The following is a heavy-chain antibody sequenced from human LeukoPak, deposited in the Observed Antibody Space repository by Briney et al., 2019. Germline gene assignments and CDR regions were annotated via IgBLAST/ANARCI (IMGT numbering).Heavy chain of an antibody. J-gene: IGHJ4*02. Sequence: ASETLSLTCAVYGGSFSGYYWSWIRQPPGKGLEWIGEINHSGSTNYNPSLKSRVTISVDTSKNQFSLKLSSVTAADTAVYYCARAGYDFWSGYFDYWGQGTLVTVSS. CDR2: INHSGST. CDR3: ARAGYDFWSGYFDY. CDR1: GGSFSGYY. V-gene: IGHV4-34*01. D-gene: IGHD3-3*01.